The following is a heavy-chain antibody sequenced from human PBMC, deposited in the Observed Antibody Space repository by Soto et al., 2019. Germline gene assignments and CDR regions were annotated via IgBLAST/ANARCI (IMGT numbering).Heavy chain of an antibody. D-gene: IGHD6-13*01. CDR1: GGTFSSYA. V-gene: IGHV1-69*13. CDR2: IIPNVGTA. Sequence: GASVKVSCKASGGTFSSYAISWVRQAPGQGLEWMGGIIPNVGTANYAQKFQGRVTMTGDESTSTAYMELSSLRSEDTAVYYCAGDIAAAGVYWGQGTLVTVSS. J-gene: IGHJ4*02. CDR3: AGDIAAAGVY.